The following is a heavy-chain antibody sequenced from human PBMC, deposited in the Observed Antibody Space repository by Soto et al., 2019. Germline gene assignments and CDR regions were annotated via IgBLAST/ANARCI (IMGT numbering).Heavy chain of an antibody. CDR2: IWYDGSNK. D-gene: IGHD3-10*01. J-gene: IGHJ6*02. CDR3: ARELVLLWFGELSAYYYGMDV. V-gene: IGHV3-33*01. Sequence: VAVIWYDGSNKYYADSVKGRFTISRDNFKNTLYLQMNSLRAEDTAVYYCARELVLLWFGELSAYYYGMDVWGQGTTVTVSS.